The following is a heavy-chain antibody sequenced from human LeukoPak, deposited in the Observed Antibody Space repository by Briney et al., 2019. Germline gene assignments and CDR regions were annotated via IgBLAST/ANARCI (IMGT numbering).Heavy chain of an antibody. D-gene: IGHD3-3*01. Sequence: GSLRLSCAASGFPFSNHWMHWVRQAPGKGLVWVSHVKNDGSRTNYANSVWGRFTISRDNAKNTLYLEMNSLRAEDTAVYYCARGNDYWSGYIDYWGQGALVTVSS. V-gene: IGHV3-74*01. CDR3: ARGNDYWSGYIDY. CDR2: VKNDGSRT. CDR1: GFPFSNHW. J-gene: IGHJ4*02.